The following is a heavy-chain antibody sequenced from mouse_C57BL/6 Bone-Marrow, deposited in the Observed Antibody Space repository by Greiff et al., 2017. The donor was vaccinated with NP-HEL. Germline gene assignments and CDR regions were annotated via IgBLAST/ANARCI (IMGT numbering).Heavy chain of an antibody. CDR3: TEATVGGYFDV. V-gene: IGHV1-15*01. D-gene: IGHD1-1*01. Sequence: VQLQESGAELVRPGASVTLSCKASGYTFTDYEMHWVKQTPVHGLEWIGAIDPETGGTAYNQKFKGKAILTADKSSSTAYMELRSLTSEDSAVYYCTEATVGGYFDVWGTGTTVTVSS. CDR1: GYTFTDYE. CDR2: IDPETGGT. J-gene: IGHJ1*03.